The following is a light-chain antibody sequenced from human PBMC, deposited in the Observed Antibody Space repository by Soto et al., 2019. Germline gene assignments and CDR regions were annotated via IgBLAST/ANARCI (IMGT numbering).Light chain of an antibody. CDR1: SSDVGAYNY. CDR2: GVT. CDR3: FSHRGGDSHV. J-gene: IGLJ1*01. Sequence: QSALTQPASVSGSPGQSITISCTGTSSDVGAYNYVSWYQQYPGNAPNLMIYGVTNRPSGVSNRFSGSKTGNTASLTISGLQAEDEADYYCFSHRGGDSHVFGTGTKVTVL. V-gene: IGLV2-14*01.